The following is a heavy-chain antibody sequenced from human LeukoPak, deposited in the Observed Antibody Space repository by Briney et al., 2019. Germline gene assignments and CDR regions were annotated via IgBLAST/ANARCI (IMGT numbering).Heavy chain of an antibody. V-gene: IGHV4-39*07. CDR1: GDSISSRSYY. J-gene: IGHJ5*02. Sequence: SETLSLTCTVSGDSISSRSYYWGWIRQPPGKGLEWIGSIYYSRSTYYNPSLKSRVTISVDTSKNQFSLKLSSVTAADTAVYYCARVSVPDNFDWLLSWFDPWGQGTLVTVSS. D-gene: IGHD3-9*01. CDR3: ARVSVPDNFDWLLSWFDP. CDR2: IYYSRST.